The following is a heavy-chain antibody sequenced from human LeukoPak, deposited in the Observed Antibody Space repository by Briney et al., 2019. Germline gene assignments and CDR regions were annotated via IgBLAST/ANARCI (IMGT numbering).Heavy chain of an antibody. CDR3: AKGSSGGSYWYFDL. V-gene: IGHV3-23*01. CDR2: ISGSGGST. D-gene: IGHD6-19*01. CDR1: GGSISSYY. Sequence: ETLSLTCTVSGGSISSYYWSWVRQAPGKGLEWVSVISGSGGSTYYADSVKGRFTISRDNSKNTLYLQMNSLRAEDTAVYYCAKGSSGGSYWYFDLWGRGTLVTVSS. J-gene: IGHJ2*01.